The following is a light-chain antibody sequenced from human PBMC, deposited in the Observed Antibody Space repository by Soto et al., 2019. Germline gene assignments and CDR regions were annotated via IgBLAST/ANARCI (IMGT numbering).Light chain of an antibody. CDR3: QSYDSSLRGYWV. J-gene: IGLJ3*02. Sequence: QSVLTQPPSVSGAPGQRVTISCTGSSSNIGAGDDVHWYQQLPGTAPKLLIYGDSNRDSVVPDRFSGSKSGTSASLAITGLQAEDESYDYCQSYDSSLRGYWVFGGGTKLTVL. CDR2: GDS. V-gene: IGLV1-40*01. CDR1: SSNIGAGDD.